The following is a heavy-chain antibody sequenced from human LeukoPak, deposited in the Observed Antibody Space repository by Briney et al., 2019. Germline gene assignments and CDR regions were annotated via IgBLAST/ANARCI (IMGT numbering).Heavy chain of an antibody. V-gene: IGHV4-59*01. D-gene: IGHD4-17*01. CDR3: RRGTVTTANFDC. Sequence: WETLSLTCSVSGVSISTSYWSWIRQPPGKGLEWIGYIHYSGDTNYNPSLKSRVTMSADTSKNQFSLTLSSVTAADAAVYYCRRGTVTTANFDCWGQGTGVTVSS. CDR1: GVSISTSY. CDR2: IHYSGDT. J-gene: IGHJ4*02.